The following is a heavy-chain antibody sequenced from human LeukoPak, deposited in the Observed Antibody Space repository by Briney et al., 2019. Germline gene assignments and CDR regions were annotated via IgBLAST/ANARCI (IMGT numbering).Heavy chain of an antibody. J-gene: IGHJ4*02. Sequence: PGGTLRLSCAASGFTFSSYGMSWVRQAPGKGLEWVSAISGSGGSTYYADSVKGRFTISRDNSKNTLYLQMNSLRAEDTAVYYCATYYYDSSGYYYFPYWGQGTLVTVSS. CDR3: ATYYYDSSGYYYFPY. CDR1: GFTFSSYG. D-gene: IGHD3-22*01. CDR2: ISGSGGST. V-gene: IGHV3-23*01.